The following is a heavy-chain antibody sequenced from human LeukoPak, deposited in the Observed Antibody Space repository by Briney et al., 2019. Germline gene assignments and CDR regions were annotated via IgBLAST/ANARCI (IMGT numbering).Heavy chain of an antibody. Sequence: PSETLSLTCAVSGGSISSGGYYWSWIRQPAGKGLEWIGRIYTSGSTNYNPSLKSRVTMSVDTSKNQFSLKLSSVTAADTAVYYCARSPYDYGMDVWGQGTTVTVSS. J-gene: IGHJ6*02. V-gene: IGHV4-61*02. CDR2: IYTSGST. CDR3: ARSPYDYGMDV. CDR1: GGSISSGGYY.